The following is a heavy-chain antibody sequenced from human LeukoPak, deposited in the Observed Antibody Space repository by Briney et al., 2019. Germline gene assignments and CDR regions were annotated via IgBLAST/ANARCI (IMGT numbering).Heavy chain of an antibody. Sequence: SETLSLTCTVSGGSISSGNYYWSWIRQPAGKGLEWIGRIYTSGSTNYNPSLKSRVIISLDTSKNQFSLKLSSLTAADTAVYYCARGEIIMVRGFMWRFDPWGQGTLVTVSS. D-gene: IGHD3-10*01. CDR3: ARGEIIMVRGFMWRFDP. CDR2: IYTSGST. V-gene: IGHV4-61*02. J-gene: IGHJ5*02. CDR1: GGSISSGNYY.